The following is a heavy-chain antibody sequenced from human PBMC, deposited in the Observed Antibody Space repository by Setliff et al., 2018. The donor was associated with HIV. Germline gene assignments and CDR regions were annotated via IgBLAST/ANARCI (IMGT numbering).Heavy chain of an antibody. J-gene: IGHJ3*02. Sequence: PSETLSLTCTVSGGSISSYSMNWVRQAPGKGLEWVSYISSSSSTIYYADSVKGRFTISRDNAKNSLYLQMNSLRAEDTAVYYCARDLGAFDIWGQGTMVTVSS. CDR1: GGSISSYS. V-gene: IGHV3-48*04. D-gene: IGHD7-27*01. CDR2: ISSSSSTI. CDR3: ARDLGAFDI.